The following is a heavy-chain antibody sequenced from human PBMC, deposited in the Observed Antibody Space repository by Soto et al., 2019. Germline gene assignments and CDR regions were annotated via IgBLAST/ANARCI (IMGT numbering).Heavy chain of an antibody. J-gene: IGHJ4*02. CDR3: ARGYDYSNYDQIEEFDY. Sequence: SETLSLTCAVYGGSFSGYYWSWIRQPPGKGLEWIGEINHSGSTNYNPSLKSRVTISVDTSKNQFSLKLSSVTAADTAVYYCARGYDYSNYDQIEEFDYWGQGTLVTVSS. CDR1: GGSFSGYY. D-gene: IGHD4-4*01. CDR2: INHSGST. V-gene: IGHV4-34*01.